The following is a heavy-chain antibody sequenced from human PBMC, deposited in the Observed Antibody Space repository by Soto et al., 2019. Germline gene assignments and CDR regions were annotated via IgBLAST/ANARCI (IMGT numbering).Heavy chain of an antibody. J-gene: IGHJ6*03. CDR3: ARLGPSYSSSILGTYYYYYMDV. Sequence: TLSLTCAVSSGSISSSNWWSWVRQPPGKGLEWIGYIYYSGSTNYNPSLKSRVTISVDTSKNQFSLKLSSVTAADTAVYYCARLGPSYSSSILGTYYYYYMDVWGKGTKVTVSS. D-gene: IGHD6-6*01. V-gene: IGHV4-4*02. CDR2: IYYSGST. CDR1: SGSISSSNW.